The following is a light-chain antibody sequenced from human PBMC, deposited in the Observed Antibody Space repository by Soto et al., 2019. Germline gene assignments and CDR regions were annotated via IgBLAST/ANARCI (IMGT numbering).Light chain of an antibody. V-gene: IGKV3-20*01. J-gene: IGKJ1*01. CDR2: GAS. CDR1: QSVSSSY. Sequence: EIVLTQSPGTLSLSPGERATLSCRASQSVSSSYLAWLQQKPGQAPRLLIYGASSRATGIPDRFSGSGSGTDFTLTISRLEPEEFAVYYCQQSGSSPRTFGQGTKWISN. CDR3: QQSGSSPRT.